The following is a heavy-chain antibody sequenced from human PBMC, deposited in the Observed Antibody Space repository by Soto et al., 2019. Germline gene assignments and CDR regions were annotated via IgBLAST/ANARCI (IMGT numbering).Heavy chain of an antibody. J-gene: IGHJ4*02. Sequence: QEQLVQSGGGLFKPGGSLPLSCEASGFAFSDYYMSWIRQVPGRGLEWVSYIHTGGAVKFYREFVKGRFTISRDNSRTSLSLRLFSLRAEDTAVDYCATIFGRLPVFYFDLWGQAALVPVSS. CDR3: ATIFGRLPVFYFDL. V-gene: IGHV3-11*01. CDR2: IHTGGAVK. CDR1: GFAFSDYY. D-gene: IGHD1-20*01.